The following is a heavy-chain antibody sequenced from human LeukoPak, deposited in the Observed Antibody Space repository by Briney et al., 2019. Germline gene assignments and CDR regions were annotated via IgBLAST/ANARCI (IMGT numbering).Heavy chain of an antibody. Sequence: PGGSLRLSCAASGFTFSSYAMHWVRQAPGKGLEWVAVISYDGSNKYYADSVKGRFTISRDNSKNTLYLQMNSLRAEDTAVYYCASPRSDLYSGYDDGYYFDYWGQGTLVTVSS. CDR2: ISYDGSNK. CDR3: ASPRSDLYSGYDDGYYFDY. D-gene: IGHD5-12*01. V-gene: IGHV3-30*04. J-gene: IGHJ4*02. CDR1: GFTFSSYA.